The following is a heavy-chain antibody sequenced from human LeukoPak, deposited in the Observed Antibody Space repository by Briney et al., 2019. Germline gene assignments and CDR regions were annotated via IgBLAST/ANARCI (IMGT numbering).Heavy chain of an antibody. Sequence: GGSLRLSCAASGFTFSSYEMNWVRQAPGKGLEWVSYISSSGSTIYYADSVKGRFTISRDNVKNSLYLQMNSLRAEDTAVYYCAKDRNGKTYYYDSSGYYGVVLDYWGQGTLVTVSS. D-gene: IGHD3-22*01. CDR3: AKDRNGKTYYYDSSGYYGVVLDY. V-gene: IGHV3-48*03. J-gene: IGHJ4*02. CDR2: ISSSGSTI. CDR1: GFTFSSYE.